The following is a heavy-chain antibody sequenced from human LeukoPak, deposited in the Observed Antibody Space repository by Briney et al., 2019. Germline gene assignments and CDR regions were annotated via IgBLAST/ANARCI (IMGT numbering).Heavy chain of an antibody. D-gene: IGHD3-22*01. CDR2: ISAYNGNT. CDR1: GYTFTNYG. Sequence: ASVKVSCKASGYTFTNYGISWVRQAPGQGLEWMGWISAYNGNTNYAQKLQGRVTMTTDTSTSTAYMELRSLRSDDTAVYYCARYNYYDSSGYSNWFDPWGQGTLVTVSS. J-gene: IGHJ5*02. CDR3: ARYNYYDSSGYSNWFDP. V-gene: IGHV1-18*01.